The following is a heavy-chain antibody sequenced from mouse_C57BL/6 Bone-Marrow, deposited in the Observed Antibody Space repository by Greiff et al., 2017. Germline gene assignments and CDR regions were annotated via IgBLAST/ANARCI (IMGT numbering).Heavy chain of an antibody. Sequence: DVKLVESGGGLVQPGESLKLSCESNEYEFPSHDMSWVRKTPEKRLELVAALHSDGGGTYYPETMERRFIISRYNTKKTLYLQMICLRSEDTALYYCARHDYDWFAYWGQGTLVTVSA. D-gene: IGHD2-4*01. CDR3: ARHDYDWFAY. CDR1: EYEFPSHD. CDR2: LHSDGGGT. V-gene: IGHV5-2*01. J-gene: IGHJ3*01.